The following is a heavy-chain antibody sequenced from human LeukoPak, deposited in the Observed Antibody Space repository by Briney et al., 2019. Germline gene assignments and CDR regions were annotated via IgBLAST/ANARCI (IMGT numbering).Heavy chain of an antibody. V-gene: IGHV4-30-4*08. D-gene: IGHD3-16*01. Sequence: PSQTLSLTCTVSGGSISSGDYYWSWIRQPPGKGLEWIGYIFYSGRTYYNPSLKSRVTISVDTSKNQFSLKLSSVTAADTAVYYCARDPTFRFGGPVPSHNWFDPWGQGTLVTVSS. CDR1: GGSISSGDYY. CDR2: IFYSGRT. J-gene: IGHJ5*02. CDR3: ARDPTFRFGGPVPSHNWFDP.